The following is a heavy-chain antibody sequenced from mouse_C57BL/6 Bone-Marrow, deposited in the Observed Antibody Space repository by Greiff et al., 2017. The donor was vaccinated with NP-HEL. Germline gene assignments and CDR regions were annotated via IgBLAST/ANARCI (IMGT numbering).Heavy chain of an antibody. D-gene: IGHD1-1*01. Sequence: EVKLVESGGGLVKPGGSLKLSCAASGFTFSDYGMHWVRQAPEKGLEWVAYISSGSSTIYYADTVKGRFTISRDNAKNTRFLQMTSLRSEDTAMYYCARRTYYCGFAYWGQGTLVTVSA. CDR3: ARRTYYCGFAY. CDR2: ISSGSSTI. V-gene: IGHV5-17*01. J-gene: IGHJ3*01. CDR1: GFTFSDYG.